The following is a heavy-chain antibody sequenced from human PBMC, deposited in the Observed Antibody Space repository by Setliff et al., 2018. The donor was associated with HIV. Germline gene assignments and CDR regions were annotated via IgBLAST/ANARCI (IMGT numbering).Heavy chain of an antibody. J-gene: IGHJ3*01. CDR1: GFTFDDYA. Sequence: PGGSLRLSCEASGFTFDDYAMHWGRQAPGKGLEWVAGITWDSKKIAYADSVKGRFTISRDNAKKQVYLEMNSLKTDDTALYYCAKDYGDGHNWGAFDVWGQGAMVTVSS. D-gene: IGHD1-1*01. V-gene: IGHV3-9*01. CDR3: AKDYGDGHNWGAFDV. CDR2: ITWDSKKI.